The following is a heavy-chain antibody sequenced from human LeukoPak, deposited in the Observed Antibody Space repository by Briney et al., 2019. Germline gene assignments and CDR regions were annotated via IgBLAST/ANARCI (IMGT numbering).Heavy chain of an antibody. V-gene: IGHV4-39*01. CDR3: ARRVEFGGVIVVDY. CDR1: GGSISSSSYY. CDR2: IYYSGST. J-gene: IGHJ4*02. D-gene: IGHD3-16*02. Sequence: SETLPLTCTVSGGSISSSSYYWGWIRQPPGKGLEWIGSIYYSGSTYYNPSLKSRVTISVDTSKNQFSLKLSSVTAADTAVYYCARRVEFGGVIVVDYWGQGTLVTVSS.